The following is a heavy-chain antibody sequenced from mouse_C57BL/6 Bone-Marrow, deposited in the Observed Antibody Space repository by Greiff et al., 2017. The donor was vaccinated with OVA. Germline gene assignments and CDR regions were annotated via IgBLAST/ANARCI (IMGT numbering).Heavy chain of an antibody. CDR1: GYTFTSYW. J-gene: IGHJ2*01. CDR3: ARYTTVY. CDR2: IDPSDSYT. V-gene: IGHV1-50*01. Sequence: QVQLQQPGAELVKPGASVKLSCEASGYTFTSYWMQWVKQRPGQGLEWIGEIDPSDSYTNYDQKFKGKATLTVDTSSSTAYMQLSSLTSEDSAVYYCARYTTVYWGQGTTLTVSS. D-gene: IGHD1-1*01.